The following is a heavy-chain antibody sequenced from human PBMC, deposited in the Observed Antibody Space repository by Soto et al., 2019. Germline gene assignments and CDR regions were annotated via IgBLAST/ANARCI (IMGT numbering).Heavy chain of an antibody. J-gene: IGHJ6*02. D-gene: IGHD4-4*01. V-gene: IGHV4-61*01. CDR2: VYYSGRT. Sequence: QVQLQESGPGLVKPSETLSLTCTVSGGSVSSGSYYWSWIRQPPGQGLEWSGYVYYSGRTNYNPSLVRRVTISVDTSKNQFALKLSSVTAADTAVYYCASYSRTVYYYYYYGMDVWGQGTTVTVSS. CDR1: GGSVSSGSYY. CDR3: ASYSRTVYYYYYYGMDV.